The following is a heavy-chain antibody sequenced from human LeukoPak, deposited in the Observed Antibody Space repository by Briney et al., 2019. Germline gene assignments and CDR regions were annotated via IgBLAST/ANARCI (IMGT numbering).Heavy chain of an antibody. V-gene: IGHV3-7*04. CDR3: AKDWGFHFASGSSYLDS. D-gene: IGHD3-10*01. CDR2: IRQDGSEK. J-gene: IGHJ4*02. CDR1: GCXFSSFW. Sequence: GGALRLSCAASGCXFSSFWMTWVRQAPGKGLEWVAHIRQDGSEKYYVDSVEGRLTISRDNAKKSLFLQMNSLRVEDTAVYSCAKDWGFHFASGSSYLDSWGQGTLVTVSS.